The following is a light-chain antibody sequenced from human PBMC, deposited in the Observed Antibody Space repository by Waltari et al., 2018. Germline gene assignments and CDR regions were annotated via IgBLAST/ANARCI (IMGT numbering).Light chain of an antibody. CDR2: DAT. V-gene: IGKV3-15*01. Sequence: EIDVTQSPVILSVSPGQRATLSCRASQSVGTKLAWYQQKPGQRPRLLIFDATRRATDVPGRFRGDGSGTDFTLTINNLQSEDFALYYCQQYRHWSSLTFGAGTKVEIK. CDR3: QQYRHWSSLT. J-gene: IGKJ4*01. CDR1: QSVGTK.